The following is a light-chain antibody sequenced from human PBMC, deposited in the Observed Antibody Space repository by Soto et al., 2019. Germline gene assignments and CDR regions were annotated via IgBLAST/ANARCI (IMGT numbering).Light chain of an antibody. CDR3: MQPAQSPQYT. V-gene: IGKV2-28*01. CDR1: QILLNCTGSTY. Sequence: IVMTQSPLFLPVTPGEPASISCRSSQILLNCTGSTYLDWYLQKPGQSPQLLIYFVSNRASGVPDRLSGSGSGTDFTLKISRVEAEDVGIYYCMQPAQSPQYTFCQGTKLEIK. J-gene: IGKJ2*01. CDR2: FVS.